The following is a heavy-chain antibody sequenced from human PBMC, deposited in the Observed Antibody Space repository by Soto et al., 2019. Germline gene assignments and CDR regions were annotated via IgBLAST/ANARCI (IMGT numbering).Heavy chain of an antibody. CDR2: IIPIFGTA. CDR3: ARGTESEYSSSSSFDY. D-gene: IGHD6-6*01. Sequence: QVQLVQSRAEVKKPGSSVKVSCKASGGTFSSYAISWVRQAPGQGLEWMGGIIPIFGTANYAQKFQGRVTITADESTSTAYMELSSLRSEDTAVYYCARGTESEYSSSSSFDYWGQGTLVTVSS. CDR1: GGTFSSYA. J-gene: IGHJ4*02. V-gene: IGHV1-69*01.